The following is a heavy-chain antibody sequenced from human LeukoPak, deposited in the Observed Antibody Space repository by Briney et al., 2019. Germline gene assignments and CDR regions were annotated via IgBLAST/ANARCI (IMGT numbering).Heavy chain of an antibody. Sequence: SETLSLTCAVYGGSFSGYYWSWIRQPPGKGLEWIGEINHTGSTNYNPSLKSRVTISVDTSKNQFSLKLNSVTAADTAVYYCARGGWFGELSSDYWGQGTLVTVSS. D-gene: IGHD3-10*01. V-gene: IGHV4-34*01. CDR1: GGSFSGYY. CDR3: ARGGWFGELSSDY. J-gene: IGHJ4*02. CDR2: INHTGST.